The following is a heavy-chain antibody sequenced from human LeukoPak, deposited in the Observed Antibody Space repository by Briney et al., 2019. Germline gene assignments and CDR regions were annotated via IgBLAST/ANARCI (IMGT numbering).Heavy chain of an antibody. V-gene: IGHV3-21*01. CDR1: GFTFSSYS. D-gene: IGHD4-17*01. Sequence: SLRLSCAASGFTFSSYSMNWVRQAPGKGLEWVSSISSSTSYVYYADSVKGRSTIPKDNAKNSLYLQMNSLRAEDTAVYYCARAGGSTVSHSDYWGQGTLVTVSS. CDR2: ISSSTSYV. J-gene: IGHJ4*02. CDR3: ARAGGSTVSHSDY.